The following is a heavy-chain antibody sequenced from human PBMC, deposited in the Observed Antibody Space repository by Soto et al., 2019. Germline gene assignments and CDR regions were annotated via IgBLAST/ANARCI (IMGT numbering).Heavy chain of an antibody. J-gene: IGHJ4*02. D-gene: IGHD3-9*01. Sequence: QVQLVESGGGVVQPGRSLRLSCAASGFTFSSYGMHWVRQAPGKGLEWVAVISYDGSNKYYADSVKGRFTISRDNSKNTLYLQMNSLRAEDTAVYYCAKDLTGRFGYWGQGTLVTVSS. CDR3: AKDLTGRFGY. CDR2: ISYDGSNK. CDR1: GFTFSSYG. V-gene: IGHV3-30*18.